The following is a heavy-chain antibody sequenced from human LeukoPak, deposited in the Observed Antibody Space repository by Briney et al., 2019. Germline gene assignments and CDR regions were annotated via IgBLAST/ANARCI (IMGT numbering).Heavy chain of an antibody. D-gene: IGHD1-1*01. V-gene: IGHV4-59*12. CDR3: ARDSKGPTTNWFDP. CDR2: IYYSGGT. CDR1: GGSISSYY. J-gene: IGHJ5*02. Sequence: SETLSLTCTVSGGSISSYYWSWIRQPPGKGLEWIGYIYYSGGTNYNPSLKSRVTMSVDTSKNQFSLKLSSVTAADTAVYYCARDSKGPTTNWFDPWGQGTLVTVSS.